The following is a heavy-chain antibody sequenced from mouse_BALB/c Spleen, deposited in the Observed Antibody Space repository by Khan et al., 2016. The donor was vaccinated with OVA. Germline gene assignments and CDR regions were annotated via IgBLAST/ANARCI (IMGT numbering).Heavy chain of an antibody. Sequence: EVQLVESGGDLVKPGGSLKLSCAASGFTFSTYGMSWVRQTPDKRLEWVATVSTGGSYTSYPDSVKGRFTISRDNAKNTLYLQMSGLKSEDTAMFYCTRLAYYYDCEGFAFWGQGTLVHVSA. CDR1: GFTFSTYG. D-gene: IGHD1-1*01. CDR3: TRLAYYYDCEGFAF. CDR2: VSTGGSYT. J-gene: IGHJ3*01. V-gene: IGHV5-6*01.